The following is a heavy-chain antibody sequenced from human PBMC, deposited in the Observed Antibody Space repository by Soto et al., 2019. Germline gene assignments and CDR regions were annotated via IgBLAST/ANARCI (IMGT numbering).Heavy chain of an antibody. CDR1: GGSISSGDYS. V-gene: IGHV4-30-4*02. CDR3: ARGVTVFGLVSRFWFDP. J-gene: IGHJ5*02. Sequence: SDTMSLTCTVCGGSISSGDYSWSWVRQSPGKGLEWIGHIYNSGITYYNPSLKSRVVISIDTSRNQFSLRLNSLTAADRAVYFCARGVTVFGLVSRFWFDPWGQGTVVTVSS. D-gene: IGHD3-3*01. CDR2: IYNSGIT.